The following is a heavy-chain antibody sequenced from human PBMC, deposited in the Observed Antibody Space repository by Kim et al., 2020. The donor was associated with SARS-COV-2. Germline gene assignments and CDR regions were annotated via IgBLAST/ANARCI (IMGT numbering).Heavy chain of an antibody. CDR3: AGGQVGATADY. V-gene: IGHV1-69*02. CDR2: A. Sequence: ANYDPKFQGRVTITEDKSTSTAYMELSSLRSEDPAVYYCAGGQVGATADYWGQGTLVTVSS. J-gene: IGHJ4*02. D-gene: IGHD1-26*01.